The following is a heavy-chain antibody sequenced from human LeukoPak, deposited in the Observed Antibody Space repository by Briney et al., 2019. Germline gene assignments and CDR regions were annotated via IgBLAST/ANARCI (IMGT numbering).Heavy chain of an antibody. V-gene: IGHV3-23*01. J-gene: IGHJ4*02. CDR2: ISGSGDST. CDR1: GLTFSDYA. D-gene: IGHD3-9*01. Sequence: PGGSLRLSCAASGLTFSDYAMTWVRQASGKGLEWVSSISGSGDSTYYADSVKGRFTISRDNSKNTLYLQMNSLRAEDTAVYYCAKGLTSQGYFDYWGQGTLVTVSS. CDR3: AKGLTSQGYFDY.